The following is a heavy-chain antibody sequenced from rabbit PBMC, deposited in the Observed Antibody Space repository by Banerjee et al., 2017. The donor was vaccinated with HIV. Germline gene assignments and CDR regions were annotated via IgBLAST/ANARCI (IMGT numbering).Heavy chain of an antibody. CDR1: GFSFSSTYY. D-gene: IGHD8-1*01. V-gene: IGHV1S45*01. CDR3: ARGGGNYYDWYFAL. CDR2: IDAGSSGYT. J-gene: IGHJ4*01. Sequence: QEQLEESGGDLVKPEGSLTLTCTASGFSFSSTYYMCWVRQAPGKGPEWIACIDAGSSGYTYYASWAKGRFTTSKTSSTTVTLQMTSLTAADTATYFCARGGGNYYDWYFALRGPGTLVTVS.